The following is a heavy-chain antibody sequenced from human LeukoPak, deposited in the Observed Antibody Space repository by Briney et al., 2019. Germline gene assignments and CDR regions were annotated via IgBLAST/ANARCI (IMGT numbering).Heavy chain of an antibody. D-gene: IGHD3-16*01. Sequence: GGSLRLSCAASGFTFSNYWMHWVRQAPGKGLVWVSRVNSDGSGTIYADSVKGRFTISRDNAKNTMYLQMSNLRAEDTAVYFCARGGGLDVWGQGATVTVSS. CDR3: ARGGGLDV. J-gene: IGHJ6*02. CDR1: GFTFSNYW. CDR2: VNSDGSGT. V-gene: IGHV3-74*01.